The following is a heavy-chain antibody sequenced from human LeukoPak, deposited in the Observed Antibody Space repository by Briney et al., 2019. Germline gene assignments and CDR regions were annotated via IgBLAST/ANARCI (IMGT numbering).Heavy chain of an antibody. CDR3: AKTDYYDSSGFYYVEAFDM. V-gene: IGHV3-23*01. D-gene: IGHD3-22*01. J-gene: IGHJ3*02. Sequence: PGGSLRLSCAASGFTFSSYAMTWVRQAPGKGLEWVSAINSGGGTTYYADSMKGRFTMSRDNSKNTLYLQMNSLRAEDTAVYYCAKTDYYDSSGFYYVEAFDMWGQGTMVTVSS. CDR2: INSGGGTT. CDR1: GFTFSSYA.